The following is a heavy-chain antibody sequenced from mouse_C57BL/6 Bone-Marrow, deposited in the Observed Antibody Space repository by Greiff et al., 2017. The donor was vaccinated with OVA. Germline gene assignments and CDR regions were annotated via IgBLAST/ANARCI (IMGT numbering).Heavy chain of an antibody. J-gene: IGHJ2*01. CDR3: TKEGWLLRFDY. Sequence: DVHLVESGAELVRPGASVKLSCTASGFNIKDDYMHWVKQRPEQGLEWIGWIDPENGDTEYASKFQGKATITADTSSNTAYLQLSSLTSEDTAVYYCTKEGWLLRFDYWGQGTTLTVSS. CDR1: GFNIKDDY. V-gene: IGHV14-4*01. D-gene: IGHD2-3*01. CDR2: IDPENGDT.